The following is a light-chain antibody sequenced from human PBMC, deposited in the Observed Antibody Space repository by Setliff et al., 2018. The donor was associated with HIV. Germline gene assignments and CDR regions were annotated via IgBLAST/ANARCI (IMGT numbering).Light chain of an antibody. CDR2: NNN. V-gene: IGLV1-44*01. Sequence: QSVLTQPPSASGIPGQRVTISCSGSSSNIETNTVTWYQQFPGTAPTLLIYNNNQRPSGVPDRFSGSKSGTSASLAISGLQSEDEAHYYCAAWDDSLNGPDYVFGTGTKVTVL. CDR1: SSNIETNT. CDR3: AAWDDSLNGPDYV. J-gene: IGLJ1*01.